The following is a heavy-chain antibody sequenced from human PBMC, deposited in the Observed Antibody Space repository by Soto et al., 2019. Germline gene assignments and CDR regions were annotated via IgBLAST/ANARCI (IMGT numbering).Heavy chain of an antibody. CDR2: ISYDGSKK. CDR1: GFTFSSYG. CDR3: AKSQRRAAAGTYYYYGMDV. D-gene: IGHD6-13*01. V-gene: IGHV3-30*18. J-gene: IGHJ6*02. Sequence: QVQLVESGGGVVQPGRSLRLSCAASGFTFSSYGMHWVRQAPGKGLEWVAVISYDGSKKYYADSVKGRFTISRDNSKNPLYLQMNSLRAEDTAEYYCAKSQRRAAAGTYYYYGMDVWGQGTTVTVSS.